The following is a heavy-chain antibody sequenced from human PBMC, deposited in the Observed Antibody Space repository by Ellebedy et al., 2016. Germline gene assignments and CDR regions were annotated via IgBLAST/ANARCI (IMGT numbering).Heavy chain of an antibody. CDR1: GGSVSSTSDY. D-gene: IGHD1-20*01. CDR2: INHSGST. Sequence: SETLSLXCTVSGGSVSSTSDYWSWIRQPPGKGLEWIGEINHSGSTNYNPSLKSRVTISVDTSRNQFSLKLRSVTAADTAVYYCARGPNWNDFDYWGQGTQVTVSS. CDR3: ARGPNWNDFDY. V-gene: IGHV4-39*07. J-gene: IGHJ4*02.